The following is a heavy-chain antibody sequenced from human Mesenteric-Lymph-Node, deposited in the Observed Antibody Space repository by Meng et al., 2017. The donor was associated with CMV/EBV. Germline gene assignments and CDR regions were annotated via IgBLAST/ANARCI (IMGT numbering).Heavy chain of an antibody. V-gene: IGHV3-23*01. CDR3: VKAQYQLLWRSWFDP. Sequence: GESLKISCAVSGFTFSSHAMNWVRQAPGKGLEWVSAISGSGGSTYYADSVKGRFTISRDNSKNTLYLQMNSLRAEDTAIYYCVKAQYQLLWRSWFDPWGQGTLVTVSS. D-gene: IGHD2/OR15-2a*01. CDR1: GFTFSSHA. CDR2: ISGSGGST. J-gene: IGHJ5*02.